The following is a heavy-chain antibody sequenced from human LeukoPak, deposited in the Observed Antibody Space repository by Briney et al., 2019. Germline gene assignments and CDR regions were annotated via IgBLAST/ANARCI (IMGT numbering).Heavy chain of an antibody. V-gene: IGHV3-21*01. CDR3: ASLYGGNLDTDY. D-gene: IGHD4-23*01. CDR2: ISSSSTYI. Sequence: PGGSLRLSCAASGFTVSSNYMNWVRQAPGKGLEWASSISSSSTYIYYADSAKGRFTISRDNAKNSLYLQMNSLGAEDTAVYYCASLYGGNLDTDYWGQGTLVTVSS. CDR1: GFTVSSNY. J-gene: IGHJ4*02.